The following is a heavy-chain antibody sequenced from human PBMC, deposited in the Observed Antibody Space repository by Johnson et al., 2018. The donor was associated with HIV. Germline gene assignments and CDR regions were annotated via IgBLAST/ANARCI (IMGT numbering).Heavy chain of an antibody. CDR3: ARARWYLGGGSCCAFDI. CDR2: INWNGGST. Sequence: EMQLVESGGGMVRPGGSLRLSCAASGFTFDDYGMSWVRQAPGKGLEWVSGINWNGGSTGYADSVKGRFTISRDNAKNSLYLQMNSLRAEDTAVYYCARARWYLGGGSCCAFDIWGQGTMVTVSS. D-gene: IGHD2-15*01. CDR1: GFTFDDYG. V-gene: IGHV3-20*04. J-gene: IGHJ3*02.